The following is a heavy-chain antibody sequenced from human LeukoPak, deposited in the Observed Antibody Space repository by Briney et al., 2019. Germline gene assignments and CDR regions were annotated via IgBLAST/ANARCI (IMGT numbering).Heavy chain of an antibody. CDR3: ARRLTQYDCFDP. D-gene: IGHD2-2*01. V-gene: IGHV6-1*01. CDR1: GDSVFSNSS. CDR2: TYYRSTWYN. J-gene: IGHJ5*02. Sequence: SQTLPLTCAISGDSVFSNSSWNWIRQSPSRGLEWLGRTYYRSTWYNDYAVSVRGRITVNPDTSKNQFSLHLNSVTPEDTAVYYCARRLTQYDCFDPWGQGILVTVSS.